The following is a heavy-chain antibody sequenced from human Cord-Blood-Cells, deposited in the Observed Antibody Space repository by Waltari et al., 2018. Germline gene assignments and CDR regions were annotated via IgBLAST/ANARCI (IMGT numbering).Heavy chain of an antibody. Sequence: QVQLVQSGAEVKKPGSSVKVSCKASGGTFSSYAISWVRQAPGQGLEWMGGISPIFGTANYAQKFQGRVTITADESTSTAYMELSSLRSEDTAVYYCARAPARGEQLVNNWFDPWGQGTLVTVSS. J-gene: IGHJ5*02. CDR3: ARAPARGEQLVNNWFDP. V-gene: IGHV1-69*01. D-gene: IGHD6-6*01. CDR2: ISPIFGTA. CDR1: GGTFSSYA.